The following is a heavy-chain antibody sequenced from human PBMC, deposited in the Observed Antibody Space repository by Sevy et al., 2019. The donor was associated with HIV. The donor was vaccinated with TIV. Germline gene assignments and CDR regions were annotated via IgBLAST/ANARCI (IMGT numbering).Heavy chain of an antibody. D-gene: IGHD2-2*01. CDR1: GVTFSNYW. V-gene: IGHV3-7*03. Sequence: GGSLRLSCAASGVTFSNYWMSWVRQAPGKGLEWVANIKKDGSEKYYVDSVKGRFTISRDNAKNSLFLQMNSLRAEDTALYYCARDCSSTSCLWGLDVWGQGITVTVSS. J-gene: IGHJ6*02. CDR3: ARDCSSTSCLWGLDV. CDR2: IKKDGSEK.